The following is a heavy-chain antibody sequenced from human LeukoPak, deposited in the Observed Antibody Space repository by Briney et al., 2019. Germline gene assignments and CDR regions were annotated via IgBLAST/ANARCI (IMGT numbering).Heavy chain of an antibody. CDR3: ARGSLGLDY. J-gene: IGHJ4*02. Sequence: GGSLRLSCAASGFTFSGFWMHWVRQAPGKGLEWVALISYDGGDKYYADSVKGRFTISRDNSKNTLYLQMNSLRAEDTAVYNCARGSLGLDYWGQGTLVTVSS. V-gene: IGHV3-30-3*01. CDR2: ISYDGGDK. D-gene: IGHD6-13*01. CDR1: GFTFSGFW.